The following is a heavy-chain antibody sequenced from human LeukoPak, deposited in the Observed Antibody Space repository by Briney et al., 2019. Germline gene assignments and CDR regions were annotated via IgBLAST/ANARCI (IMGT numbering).Heavy chain of an antibody. CDR2: FIPILDTA. CDR3: AGIPVFGVVLHQEPV. Sequence: SVKVSCKASGGTFSDYALNWVRQAPGQGLEWMGVFIPILDTANSTQKFQGRLTITADISTNTVYMELSGLRFDDTAVYFCAGIPVFGVVLHQEPVWGKGTTVTVSS. J-gene: IGHJ6*03. V-gene: IGHV1-69*10. CDR1: GGTFSDYA. D-gene: IGHD3-3*01.